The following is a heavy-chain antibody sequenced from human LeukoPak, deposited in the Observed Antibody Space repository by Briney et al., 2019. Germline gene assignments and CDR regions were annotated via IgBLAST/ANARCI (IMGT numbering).Heavy chain of an antibody. CDR2: IYYSGSA. D-gene: IGHD2-15*01. V-gene: IGHV4-59*01. Sequence: SETLSLTCTVSGGSIGSYYWSWIRQPPGPGLEWIGYIYYSGSANYNPSLKSRVTISVDTSKNQFSLKLSSVTAADTAVYYCARAPGGWSMDVWGQGTTVTVSS. CDR3: ARAPGGWSMDV. CDR1: GGSIGSYY. J-gene: IGHJ6*02.